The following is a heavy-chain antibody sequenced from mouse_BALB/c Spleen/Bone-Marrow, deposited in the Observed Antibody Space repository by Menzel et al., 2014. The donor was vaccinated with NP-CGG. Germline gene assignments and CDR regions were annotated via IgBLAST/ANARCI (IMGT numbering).Heavy chain of an antibody. Sequence: VQLVESGAELVRPGASVKLSCKASGYSFTNYWMNWVKQRPGQGLEWTGMIHPSDSETRLNQKFKDKATLTVDKSSSTAYMQLSSPTPEDSAVYYCARFGNYEGFAYWGQGTLVTVSA. D-gene: IGHD2-1*01. J-gene: IGHJ3*01. CDR3: ARFGNYEGFAY. V-gene: IGHV1-74*01. CDR1: GYSFTNYW. CDR2: IHPSDSET.